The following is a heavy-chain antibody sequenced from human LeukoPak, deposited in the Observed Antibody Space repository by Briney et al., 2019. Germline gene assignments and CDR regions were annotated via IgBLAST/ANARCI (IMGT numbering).Heavy chain of an antibody. D-gene: IGHD6-13*01. CDR1: GFTFSSYA. CDR2: ISGSGGST. V-gene: IGHV3-23*01. CDR3: AKGRAAAGRVHWFDP. J-gene: IGHJ5*02. Sequence: PGGSLRLSCAASGFTFSSYAMSWVRQAPGKGLEWVSAISGSGGSTYYADSVKGRFTISRDNSKNTLYLQMNSLRAEDTAVYYCAKGRAAAGRVHWFDPWGQGTLVTVSS.